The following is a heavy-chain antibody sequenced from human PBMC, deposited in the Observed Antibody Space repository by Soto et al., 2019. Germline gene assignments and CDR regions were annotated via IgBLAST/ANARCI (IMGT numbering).Heavy chain of an antibody. Sequence: GGSLRLSCAASGFTFSSYAMSWVRQAPGKGLEWVSAISGSGGSTYYADSVKGRFTISRDNSKNTLYLQMNSLRAEDTAVYYCAKTRGWQQLVLLFDYWGQGTLVTVSS. CDR1: GFTFSSYA. V-gene: IGHV3-23*01. CDR3: AKTRGWQQLVLLFDY. CDR2: ISGSGGST. D-gene: IGHD6-13*01. J-gene: IGHJ4*02.